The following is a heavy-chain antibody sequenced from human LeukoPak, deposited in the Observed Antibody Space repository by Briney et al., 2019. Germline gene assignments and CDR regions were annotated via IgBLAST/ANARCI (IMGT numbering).Heavy chain of an antibody. Sequence: GGSLRLSCAASGFTFSNARMSWVRQAPGKGLEWVGHIKSKTDGETTDYAGPVKGRFTISRDDSKNTLYLQMNSLKAEDTAVYYCTTGTRDMGPTVRSLYCWGQGTLVTVSS. J-gene: IGHJ4*02. CDR3: TTGTRDMGPTVRSLYC. CDR2: IKSKTDGETT. V-gene: IGHV3-15*01. CDR1: GFTFSNAR. D-gene: IGHD1-26*01.